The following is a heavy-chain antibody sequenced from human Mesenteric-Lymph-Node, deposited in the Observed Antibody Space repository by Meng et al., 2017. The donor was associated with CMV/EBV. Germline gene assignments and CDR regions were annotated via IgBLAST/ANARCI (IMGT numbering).Heavy chain of an antibody. CDR2: INWNGGST. V-gene: IGHV3-20*04. CDR1: GFTFDDYG. J-gene: IGHJ6*02. CDR3: AKDLFGCSSTSCYTDYYYGMDV. Sequence: GGSLRLSCAASGFTFDDYGMSWVRQAPGKGLEWVSGINWNGGSTGYADSVKGRFTISRDNAKNSLYLQMNSLRAEDTAVYYCAKDLFGCSSTSCYTDYYYGMDVWGQGTTVTVSS. D-gene: IGHD2-2*02.